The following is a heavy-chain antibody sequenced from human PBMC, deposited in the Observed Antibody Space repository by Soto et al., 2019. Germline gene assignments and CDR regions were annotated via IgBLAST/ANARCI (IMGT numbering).Heavy chain of an antibody. CDR1: GYTLTELS. Sequence: ASVKDSCKVSGYTLTELSMHWVRQAPGKGLEWMGGFDPEDGETIYAQKFQGRVTMPEETSTDTAYMELSSLRSEDTAGYYCVKDRYQHDSSGSYLDDWGQGPLVTVYS. CDR3: VKDRYQHDSSGSYLDD. V-gene: IGHV1-24*01. J-gene: IGHJ4*02. D-gene: IGHD3-22*01. CDR2: FDPEDGET.